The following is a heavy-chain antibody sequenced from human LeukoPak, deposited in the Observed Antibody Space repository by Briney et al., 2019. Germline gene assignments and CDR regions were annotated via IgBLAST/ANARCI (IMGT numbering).Heavy chain of an antibody. J-gene: IGHJ4*02. D-gene: IGHD3-10*01. CDR3: ARDLDQYNGRFGGFGHDF. CDR1: GYIFIIYA. Sequence: ASVKVSCKASGYIFIIYAIHWVRQAPGQRLEWMGWINGGNGYTKYSQNFQGRVTITRDTSASTAYMELSSLRSEDTAVYYCARDLDQYNGRFGGFGHDFWGQGTLVTVSS. CDR2: INGGNGYT. V-gene: IGHV1-3*01.